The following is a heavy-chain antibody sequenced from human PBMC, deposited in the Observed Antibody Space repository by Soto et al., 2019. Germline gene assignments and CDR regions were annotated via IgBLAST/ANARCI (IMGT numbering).Heavy chain of an antibody. Sequence: GWSLRLSCAASGFTFSSYWMSWVRQAPGKGLEWVANIKQDGSEKYYVDSVKGRFTISRDNAKNSLYLQMNSLRAEDTAVYYCASPSDGYNLFDYWGQGTLVTVSS. J-gene: IGHJ4*02. CDR2: IKQDGSEK. D-gene: IGHD5-12*01. V-gene: IGHV3-7*03. CDR3: ASPSDGYNLFDY. CDR1: GFTFSSYW.